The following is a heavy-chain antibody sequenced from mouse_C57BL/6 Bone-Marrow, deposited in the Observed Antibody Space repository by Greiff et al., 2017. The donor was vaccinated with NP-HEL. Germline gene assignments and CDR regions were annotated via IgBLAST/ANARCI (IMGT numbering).Heavy chain of an antibody. V-gene: IGHV1-82*01. CDR3: ARQVYYGKYVYFDY. D-gene: IGHD2-1*01. J-gene: IGHJ2*01. CDR1: GYAFSSSW. CDR2: IYPGDGDT. Sequence: VQLQQSGPELVKPGASVKISCKASGYAFSSSWMNWVKQRPGKGLEGIGRIYPGDGDTNYNGKFKGKATLTADKSSSTASLQLSSMTSEYSAVDFCARQVYYGKYVYFDYWGQGTTLTVSS.